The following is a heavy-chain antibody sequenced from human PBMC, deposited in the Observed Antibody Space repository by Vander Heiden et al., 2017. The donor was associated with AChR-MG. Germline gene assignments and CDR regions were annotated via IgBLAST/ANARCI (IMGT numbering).Heavy chain of an antibody. D-gene: IGHD3-3*01. Sequence: EVQLVDSGGGLVQPGGSLRLSCAASGSAFRRHGMNWGRQAPGKGLEWVSAISSSSCYIYYADSEKGRFTIARDNAKNSLYLQMNSLRAEDTAVYYGARAFRRGIGVVTDAFDIWGQGTMVTVSS. V-gene: IGHV3-21*01. J-gene: IGHJ3*02. CDR3: ARAFRRGIGVVTDAFDI. CDR2: ISSSSCYI. CDR1: GSAFRRHG.